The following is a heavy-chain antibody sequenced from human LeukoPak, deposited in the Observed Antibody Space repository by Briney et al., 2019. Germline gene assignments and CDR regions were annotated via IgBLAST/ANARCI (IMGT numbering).Heavy chain of an antibody. CDR3: ARDRSHGYSSFF. J-gene: IGHJ3*01. V-gene: IGHV3-48*04. Sequence: QPGGSLRLSCAASGFTFSSYSMNWVRQAPGKGLEWVSYISSSSSTIYYADSVKGRFTISRDNAKNSLYLQMNSLRAEDTAVYYCARDRSHGYSSFFWGQGTMVTVSS. CDR2: ISSSSSTI. D-gene: IGHD6-13*01. CDR1: GFTFSSYS.